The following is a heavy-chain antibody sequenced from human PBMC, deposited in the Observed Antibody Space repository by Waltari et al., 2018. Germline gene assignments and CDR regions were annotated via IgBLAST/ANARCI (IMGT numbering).Heavy chain of an antibody. V-gene: IGHV4-59*11. CDR2: MYFSGTH. Sequence: VQLQASGPGLVKPSETLSLSCDVSGDSITSHFWRWIRQAPGKGLEWIGYMYFSGTHNYNPSLKSRVTISIDTSKNHFSLNLRSVTAADTAIYYCARLPRGSVIIGAFDIWGQGTQVTVSS. CDR1: GDSITSHF. J-gene: IGHJ3*02. CDR3: ARLPRGSVIIGAFDI. D-gene: IGHD3-22*01.